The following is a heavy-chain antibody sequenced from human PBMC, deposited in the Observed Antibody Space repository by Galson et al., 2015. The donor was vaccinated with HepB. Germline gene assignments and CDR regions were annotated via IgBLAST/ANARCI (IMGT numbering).Heavy chain of an antibody. V-gene: IGHV3-23*01. CDR1: GFTFSSYA. CDR2: ISGSGGST. Sequence: SLRLSCAASGFTFSSYAMSWVRQAPGKGLEWVSAISGSGGSTYYADSVKGRFTISRDNSKNTLYLQMNSLRAEDTAVYYCARPPIVATTPFDYWGQGTLVTVSS. D-gene: IGHD5-12*01. J-gene: IGHJ4*02. CDR3: ARPPIVATTPFDY.